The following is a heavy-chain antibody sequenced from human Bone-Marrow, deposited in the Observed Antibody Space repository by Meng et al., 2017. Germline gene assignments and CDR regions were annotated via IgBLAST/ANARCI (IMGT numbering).Heavy chain of an antibody. CDR3: ARDSENIVGATRFDY. J-gene: IGHJ4*02. CDR2: IIPIFGTA. Sequence: QVQRVHAGAEVKKPGSSVKVSCKASGGTFSSYAISWVRQAPGQGLEWMGGIIPIFGTANYAQKFQGRVTITADKSTSTAYMELSSLRSEDTAVYYCARDSENIVGATRFDYWGQGTLVTVSS. D-gene: IGHD1-26*01. V-gene: IGHV1-69*06. CDR1: GGTFSSYA.